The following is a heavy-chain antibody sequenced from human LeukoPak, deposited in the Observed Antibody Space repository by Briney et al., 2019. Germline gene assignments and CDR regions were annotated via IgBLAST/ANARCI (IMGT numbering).Heavy chain of an antibody. D-gene: IGHD3-16*01. V-gene: IGHV6-1*01. CDR2: TYYRSKWYN. Sequence: SQTLSLTCAISGDRVSSNSAAGNWIRQSPSRGLEWLGRTYYRSKWYNDYAVSVQSRITVNPDTSKNQFSLQLNSMTPEDTAVYYCARAPRGSGDFDYWGRGTLVTVSS. CDR3: ARAPRGSGDFDY. CDR1: GDRVSSNSAA. J-gene: IGHJ4*02.